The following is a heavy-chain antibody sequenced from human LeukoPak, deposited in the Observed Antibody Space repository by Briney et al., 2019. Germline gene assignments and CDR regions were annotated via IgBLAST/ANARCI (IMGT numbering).Heavy chain of an antibody. V-gene: IGHV3-53*01. CDR1: GFTVSSNY. J-gene: IGHJ4*02. D-gene: IGHD2-2*01. CDR2: IRPFDGTT. Sequence: GGSLRLSCAASGFTVSSNYMSWVRQALGKGLEWVSHIRPFDGTTTYAESVKGRFTISRDDSKDTVSLQMNSLRVEDTAIYYCTRDHITSWQIDFWGQGTLVTVSS. CDR3: TRDHITSWQIDF.